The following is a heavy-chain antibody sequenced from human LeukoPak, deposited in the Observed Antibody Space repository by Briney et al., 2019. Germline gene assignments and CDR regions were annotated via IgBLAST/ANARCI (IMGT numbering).Heavy chain of an antibody. CDR1: GGSFSGYY. V-gene: IGHV4-34*01. CDR3: ARLKPDYGGKNAFGI. CDR2: INHSGST. Sequence: SETLPLTCAVYGGSFSGYYWSWIRQPPGKGLEWIGEINHSGSTNYNPSLKSRVTISVDTSKNQFSLKLSSVTAADTAVYYCARLKPDYGGKNAFGIWGQGTMVTVSS. D-gene: IGHD4-23*01. J-gene: IGHJ3*02.